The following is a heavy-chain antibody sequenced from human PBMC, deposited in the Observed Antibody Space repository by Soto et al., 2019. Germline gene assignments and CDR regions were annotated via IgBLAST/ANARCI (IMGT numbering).Heavy chain of an antibody. D-gene: IGHD6-19*01. CDR3: ARAFSSGWPKSYNWFDP. J-gene: IGHJ5*02. V-gene: IGHV4-4*02. CDR2: IYHSGST. Sequence: SETLSLTCAVSGGSISSSNWWGWVRQPPGKGLEWMGEIYHSGSTNYNPSPKSRVTISVDKSKNQFSLKLSSVSAADTAVYYCARAFSSGWPKSYNWFDPWGQGTLVTVSS. CDR1: GGSISSSNW.